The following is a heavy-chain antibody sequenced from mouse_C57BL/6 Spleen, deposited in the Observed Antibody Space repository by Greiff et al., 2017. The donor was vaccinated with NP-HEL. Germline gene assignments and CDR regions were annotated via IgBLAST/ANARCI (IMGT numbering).Heavy chain of an antibody. CDR2: IDPSDSYT. J-gene: IGHJ1*03. Sequence: QVQLQQPGAELVKPGASVKLSCKASGYTFTSYWMQWVKQRPGQGLEWIGEIDPSDSYTNYNQKFKGKATLTVDTSSSTAYMQLSSLTSEDSAVYYCARPDYYGSSYYWYFDVWGTGTTVTVPS. V-gene: IGHV1-50*01. CDR3: ARPDYYGSSYYWYFDV. CDR1: GYTFTSYW. D-gene: IGHD1-1*01.